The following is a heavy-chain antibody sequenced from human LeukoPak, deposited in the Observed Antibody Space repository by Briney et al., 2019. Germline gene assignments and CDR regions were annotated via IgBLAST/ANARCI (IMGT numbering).Heavy chain of an antibody. CDR1: GYTXTIXG. J-gene: IGHJ4*02. V-gene: IGHV1-18*01. CDR3: ASSGEYCSSTSCYAQFDY. Sequence: ASVKVSCKAAGYTXTIXGXXXXRXXXGQGXXWXGXXSAYNGNTNNAQNLQGRVTMTTDASTSTAYMELRRLTSDDTAVYYCASSGEYCSSTSCYAQFDYWGQGTLVTVSS. CDR2: XSAYNGNT. D-gene: IGHD2-2*01.